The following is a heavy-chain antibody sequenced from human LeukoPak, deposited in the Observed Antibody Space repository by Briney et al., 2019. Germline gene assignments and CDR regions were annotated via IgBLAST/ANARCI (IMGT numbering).Heavy chain of an antibody. Sequence: PSETLSLTCAVYGGSFSGYYWSWIRQPPGKGLEWIGEINHSGSTNYNPSLKSRVTISVDTSKNQFSLKLSSVTAADTAVYYCARGEPQGYYFDYWGQGTLVTVSS. V-gene: IGHV4-34*01. CDR2: INHSGST. D-gene: IGHD1-26*01. CDR1: GGSFSGYY. J-gene: IGHJ4*02. CDR3: ARGEPQGYYFDY.